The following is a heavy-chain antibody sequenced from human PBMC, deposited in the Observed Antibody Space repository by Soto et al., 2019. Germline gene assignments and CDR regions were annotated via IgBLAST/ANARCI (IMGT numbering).Heavy chain of an antibody. Sequence: QVQLQESGPGLVKPSQTLSLTCTVSGGSISSGGYYWSWIRQHPGKGLEWIGYIYYSGSTYYNPSLKSRVTISVDTSKNQFSRKLSSVTAADTAVDYCARSGDGSGSYYHGGWFDPWGQGTLVTVSS. J-gene: IGHJ5*02. V-gene: IGHV4-31*03. D-gene: IGHD3-10*01. CDR1: GGSISSGGYY. CDR2: IYYSGST. CDR3: ARSGDGSGSYYHGGWFDP.